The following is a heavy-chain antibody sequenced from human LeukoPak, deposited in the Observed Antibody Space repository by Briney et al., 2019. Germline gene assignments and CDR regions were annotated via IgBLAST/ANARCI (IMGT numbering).Heavy chain of an antibody. J-gene: IGHJ2*01. D-gene: IGHD6-13*01. Sequence: GGPLRLSCAASGFTVSGYWMSWVRQAPGKGLEWVANIKQDGSAQNYVDSVKGRLTTSRDNAKNSLFLQMNSLRVEDTALYYCARVSAAGTGFLDLWGGGNLVLVSA. CDR3: ARVSAAGTGFLDL. CDR1: GFTVSGYW. V-gene: IGHV3-7*01. CDR2: IKQDGSAQ.